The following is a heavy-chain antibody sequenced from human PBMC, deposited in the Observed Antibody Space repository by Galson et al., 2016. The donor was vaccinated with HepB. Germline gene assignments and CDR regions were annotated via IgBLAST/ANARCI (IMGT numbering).Heavy chain of an antibody. CDR2: ISYNAVTT. CDR3: VREHMERRTGLDY. V-gene: IGHV3-64*01. CDR1: GFAFSRHV. D-gene: IGHD2-21*01. J-gene: IGHJ4*02. Sequence: SLRLSCAASGFAFSRHVVHWVRQAPGKGLEFVSGISYNAVTTYYANSVKGRYTISRDNSRNTVYLQMDSLTTEDTAVYYRVREHMERRTGLDYWGQGTLVTVSP.